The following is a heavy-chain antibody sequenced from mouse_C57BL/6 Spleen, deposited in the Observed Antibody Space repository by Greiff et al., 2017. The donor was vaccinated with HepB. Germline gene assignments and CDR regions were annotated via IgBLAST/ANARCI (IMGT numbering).Heavy chain of an antibody. CDR3: ARDRTWDYYAMDY. CDR2: ISYDGSN. CDR1: GYSITSGYY. Sequence: EVQLQQSGPGLVKPSQSLSLTCSVTGYSITSGYYWNWIRQFPGNKLEWMGYISYDGSNNYNPSLKNRISITRDTSKNQFFLKLNSVTTEDTATYYCARDRTWDYYAMDYWGQGTSVTVSS. J-gene: IGHJ4*01. D-gene: IGHD4-1*01. V-gene: IGHV3-6*01.